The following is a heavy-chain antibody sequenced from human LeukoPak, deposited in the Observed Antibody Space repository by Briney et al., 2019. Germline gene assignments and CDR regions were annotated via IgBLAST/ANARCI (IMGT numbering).Heavy chain of an antibody. V-gene: IGHV1-2*06. CDR1: GYTFTSYG. CDR2: IDPNSGAT. CDR3: ARRNDAFDF. Sequence: VKVSCKASGYTFTSYGISWVRQAPGQGLEWMGRIDPNSGATNYAQKFQGRVTVTRDTSASTAYMELSGLSSDDTALYYCARRNDAFDFWGQGTMVTVSS. J-gene: IGHJ3*01.